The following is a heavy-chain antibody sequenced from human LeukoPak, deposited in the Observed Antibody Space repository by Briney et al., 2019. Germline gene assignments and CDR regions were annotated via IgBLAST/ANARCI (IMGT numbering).Heavy chain of an antibody. V-gene: IGHV3-23*01. CDR1: GFTFSNYA. CDR3: AKGYSSGGY. CDR2: ISGSGSST. J-gene: IGHJ4*02. D-gene: IGHD5-12*01. Sequence: GGSLRLSCAASGFTFSNYAITWVRQAPGKGLEWVSTISGSGSSTYYADSVKGRFTISRDNSKNTLYLQMNSLRAEDTAVYYCAKGYSSGGYWGQGTLVTVSS.